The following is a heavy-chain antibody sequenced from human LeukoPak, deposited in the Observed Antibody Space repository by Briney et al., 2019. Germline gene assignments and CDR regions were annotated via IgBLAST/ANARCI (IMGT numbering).Heavy chain of an antibody. J-gene: IGHJ4*02. Sequence: SETLSLTCTVSGGSISRYYWSWIRQPPGKGLEWIGYIYSSGSTNYNPSLKSRLTISVDASKNQFSLKLTSVTAADTAVYYCARAYYYGSGSYGLDYWGQGTLVTVSS. D-gene: IGHD3-10*01. CDR1: GGSISRYY. CDR2: IYSSGST. V-gene: IGHV4-59*01. CDR3: ARAYYYGSGSYGLDY.